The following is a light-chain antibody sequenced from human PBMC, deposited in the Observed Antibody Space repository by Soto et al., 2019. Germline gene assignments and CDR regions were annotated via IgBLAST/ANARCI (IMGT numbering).Light chain of an antibody. CDR2: WAS. CDR1: RSILSSSNNKNF. J-gene: IGKJ3*01. V-gene: IGKV4-1*01. CDR3: QQYYSSPFT. Sequence: DLVMTQSPDSLSVSLGERATINCKSSRSILSSSNNKNFLAWYQQKPGQPPRLLIYWASTRQSGVPDRFSGSGSGTDFTLTISSLQAEDVAVYYCQQYYSSPFTFGPGTKVDIK.